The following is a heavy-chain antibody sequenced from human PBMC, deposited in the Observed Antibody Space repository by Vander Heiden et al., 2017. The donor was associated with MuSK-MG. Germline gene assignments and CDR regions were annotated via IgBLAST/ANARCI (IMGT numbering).Heavy chain of an antibody. CDR1: GFTFSSYA. CDR2: ISGSGGST. D-gene: IGHD6-13*01. J-gene: IGHJ4*02. CDR3: AKGSSSWYRGPIDY. V-gene: IGHV3-23*01. Sequence: EVQLLESGGGLVQPGGSLRLSCAASGFTFSSYAMGWVGQAPGKGLEWVSAISGSGGSTYYADSVKGRFTISRDNSKNTLYLQMNSLRAEDTAVYYCAKGSSSWYRGPIDYWGQGTLVTVSS.